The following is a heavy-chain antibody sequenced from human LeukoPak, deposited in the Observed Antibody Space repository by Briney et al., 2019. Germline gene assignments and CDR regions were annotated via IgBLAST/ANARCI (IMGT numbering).Heavy chain of an antibody. CDR2: MNPNSANT. J-gene: IGHJ4*02. CDR3: ARGRERVSSSSFTDY. Sequence: ASVKVSCKASGYTFTSYDINWVRQATGQGLEWMGWMNPNSANTGYAQKFQGRVTITRNTSISTTYMELSSLRFEDTAVYYCARGRERVSSSSFTDYWGQGTLVIVSS. D-gene: IGHD6-6*01. V-gene: IGHV1-8*03. CDR1: GYTFTSYD.